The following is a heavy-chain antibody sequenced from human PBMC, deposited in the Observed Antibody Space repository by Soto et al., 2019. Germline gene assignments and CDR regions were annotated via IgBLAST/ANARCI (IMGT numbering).Heavy chain of an antibody. Sequence: PGESLKISCESHGYSFTTYWITWVRQKPGKGLEWVGSFHPGEADTRYSPSFQGQVTISADRSLATAYLQWSSLQAADTAIYYCAPQEPPYYNFFGMDDWGQGPSASVS. J-gene: IGHJ6*02. D-gene: IGHD1-26*01. CDR2: FHPGEADT. CDR1: GYSFTTYW. V-gene: IGHV5-51*01. CDR3: APQEPPYYNFFGMDD.